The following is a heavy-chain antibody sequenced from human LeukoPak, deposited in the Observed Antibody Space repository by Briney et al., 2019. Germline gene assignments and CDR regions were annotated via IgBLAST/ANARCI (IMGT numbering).Heavy chain of an antibody. CDR3: TTNYGSDSNY. V-gene: IGHV3-74*01. J-gene: IGHJ4*02. Sequence: GGSLRLSCAASGFTFSSYWMHWVRQVPGKGLVWVSGINSDGSSTTYADSVKGRFTISRDNAKNTLYLQMNSLRAEDTAVYYCTTNYGSDSNYWGQGTLVTVSS. D-gene: IGHD2-21*02. CDR1: GFTFSSYW. CDR2: INSDGSST.